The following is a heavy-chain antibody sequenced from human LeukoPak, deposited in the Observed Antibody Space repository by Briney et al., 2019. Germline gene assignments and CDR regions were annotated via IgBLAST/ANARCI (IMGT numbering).Heavy chain of an antibody. Sequence: PGGSLRLSCAASGFTFSSHSMTWVRQAPGKGLEWVSYIRGSSSTIYYADSVKGRFTVSRDNAKNSLYLQMNSLRAEDTAVYYCAREWFYFDYWGQGSLVTVSS. J-gene: IGHJ4*02. CDR3: AREWFYFDY. D-gene: IGHD3-22*01. CDR1: GFTFSSHS. CDR2: IRGSSSTI. V-gene: IGHV3-48*01.